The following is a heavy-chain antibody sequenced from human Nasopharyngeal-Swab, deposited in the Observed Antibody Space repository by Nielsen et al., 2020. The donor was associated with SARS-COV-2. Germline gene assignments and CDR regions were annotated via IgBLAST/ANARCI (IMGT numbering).Heavy chain of an antibody. CDR1: GFTFSNAW. V-gene: IGHV3-15*01. J-gene: IGHJ6*02. D-gene: IGHD3-3*02. CDR3: TTAPRYGRISGVVINYYGMDV. CDR2: IKSKTDGGTT. Sequence: GGSLRLSCAASGFTFSNAWMSWVRQPPGKGLEWVGRIKSKTDGGTTDYAAPVKGRFTISTDDPKNTLYLQMDSLKTEDTAVYYCTTAPRYGRISGVVINYYGMDVWGQGTTVTVSS.